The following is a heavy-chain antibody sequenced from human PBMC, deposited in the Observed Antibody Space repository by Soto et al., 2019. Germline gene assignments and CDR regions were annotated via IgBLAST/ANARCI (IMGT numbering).Heavy chain of an antibody. CDR2: INPSGGYT. V-gene: IGHV1-46*01. CDR1: GYTFTSYY. CDR3: ARARNYFDY. Sequence: QVQLVQSGAEVKKPGASVKVSCKASGYTFTSYYMHWVRQAPGQGLEWMVIINPSGGYTSYAQKFQGRVTMTRDTSTRTVYMELSSLRYEDTAVYYCARARNYFDYWGQGTLVTVSS. J-gene: IGHJ4*02.